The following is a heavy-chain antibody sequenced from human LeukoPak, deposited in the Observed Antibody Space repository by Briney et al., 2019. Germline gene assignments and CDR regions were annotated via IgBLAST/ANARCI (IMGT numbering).Heavy chain of an antibody. Sequence: GGSLRLSCAASGFTFSSYTMNWVRQAPGKGLEWVSSISSSNSYIYYADSVKGRFTISRDNAKNSLYLQMNSLRAEDTAVYYCAREVLAGYFDYWGQGTLVTVSS. CDR3: AREVLAGYFDY. CDR1: GFTFSSYT. J-gene: IGHJ4*02. V-gene: IGHV3-21*01. CDR2: ISSSNSYI.